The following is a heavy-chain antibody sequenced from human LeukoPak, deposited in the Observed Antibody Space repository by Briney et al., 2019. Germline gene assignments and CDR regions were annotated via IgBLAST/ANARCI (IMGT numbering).Heavy chain of an antibody. CDR2: ISGYNGNT. CDR1: GYIFTSYG. CDR3: ARDNSSSTREN. D-gene: IGHD6-13*01. Sequence: ASVKVSCKASGYIFTSYGISWVRQAPGQGLEWMGWISGYNGNTNYAQKFQGRVTMTTDTSTSTVYMELRSLRSDGTAVYYCARDNSSSTRENWGQGTQVTVSS. V-gene: IGHV1-18*01. J-gene: IGHJ4*02.